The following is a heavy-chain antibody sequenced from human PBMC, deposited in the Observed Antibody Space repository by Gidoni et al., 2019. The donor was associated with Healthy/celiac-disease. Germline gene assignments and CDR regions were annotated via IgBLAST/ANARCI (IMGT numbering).Heavy chain of an antibody. V-gene: IGHV3-30-3*01. J-gene: IGHJ4*02. Sequence: GFTFSSYAMHWVRQAPGKGLEWVAVISYDGSNKYYADSVKGRFTISRDNSKNTLYLQMNSLRAEDTAVYYCARGPLRWGQVTLVTVSS. CDR2: ISYDGSNK. CDR3: ARGPLR. CDR1: GFTFSSYA.